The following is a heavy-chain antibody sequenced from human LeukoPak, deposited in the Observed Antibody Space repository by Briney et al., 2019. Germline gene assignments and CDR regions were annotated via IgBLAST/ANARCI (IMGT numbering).Heavy chain of an antibody. D-gene: IGHD3-22*01. J-gene: IGHJ4*02. CDR2: ISSSGSTI. CDR3: AKSDDSSGQYYFDY. Sequence: GGSLRLSCAASGFIFSSYSMNWVRQAPGKGLEWVSYISSSGSTIYYADSVKGRFTISRDNAKNSLYLQMNSLRAEDTAVYYCAKSDDSSGQYYFDYWGQGTLVTVSS. V-gene: IGHV3-48*01. CDR1: GFIFSSYS.